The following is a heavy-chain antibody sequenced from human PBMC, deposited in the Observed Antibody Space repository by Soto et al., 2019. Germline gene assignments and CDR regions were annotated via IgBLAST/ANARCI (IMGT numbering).Heavy chain of an antibody. CDR3: ARGGWSMDV. Sequence: SETLSLTCTISGASISSLYWSWVRQPPGKGLEWIGYIHYSGSTNYNPSLKSRVTILVDTSKNQFSLRLSSVTAAETDVYYCARGGWSMDVWGQGTTVNVSS. J-gene: IGHJ6*02. CDR1: GASISSLY. V-gene: IGHV4-59*11. D-gene: IGHD2-15*01. CDR2: IHYSGST.